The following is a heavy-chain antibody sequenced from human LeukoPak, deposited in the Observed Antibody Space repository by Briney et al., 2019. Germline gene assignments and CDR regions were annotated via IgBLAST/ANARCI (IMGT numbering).Heavy chain of an antibody. CDR3: ARDTYYYGSGDS. Sequence: PGGSLRLSCAASGFTFSSNTMSWVRQAPGKGLEWVSAISAGGGTTYYAASVKGQFTISRDNSKNTLFLQMNSLRVEDTALYYCARDTYYYGSGDSWGQGTLVTVSS. CDR2: ISAGGGTT. CDR1: GFTFSSNT. J-gene: IGHJ4*02. V-gene: IGHV3-23*01. D-gene: IGHD3-10*01.